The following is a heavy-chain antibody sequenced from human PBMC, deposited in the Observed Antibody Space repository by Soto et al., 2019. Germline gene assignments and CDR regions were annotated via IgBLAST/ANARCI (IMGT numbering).Heavy chain of an antibody. CDR1: GFTFSDYY. J-gene: IGHJ6*02. CDR2: ISSSGSTI. D-gene: IGHD5-12*01. CDR3: ARAGREVPTIDSYYYGLDV. Sequence: QVQLVESGGGLVKPGGSLRLSCAASGFTFSDYYMSWIRQAPGKGLEWVSSISSSGSTIYYADSVKGRFTISRDNTKNSLYLKMNSLRAEDTAVYYCARAGREVPTIDSYYYGLDVWGQGTMVTVSS. V-gene: IGHV3-11*01.